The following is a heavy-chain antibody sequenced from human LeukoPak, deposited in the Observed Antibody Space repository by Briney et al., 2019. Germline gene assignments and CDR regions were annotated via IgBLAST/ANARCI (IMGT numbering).Heavy chain of an antibody. V-gene: IGHV3-21*01. Sequence: GGSLRLSCAASGFTFSSYSMNWVHQAPGKGLEWVSSISSSSSYIYYADSVKGRFTISRDNAKNSLYLQMNSLRAEDTAVYYCARDWAGSYSGEDYWGQGTLVTVSS. CDR1: GFTFSSYS. D-gene: IGHD1-26*01. J-gene: IGHJ4*02. CDR3: ARDWAGSYSGEDY. CDR2: ISSSSSYI.